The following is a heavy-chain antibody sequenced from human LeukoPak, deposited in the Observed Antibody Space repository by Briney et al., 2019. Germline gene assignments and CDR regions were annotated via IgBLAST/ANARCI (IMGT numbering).Heavy chain of an antibody. Sequence: GGSLRLSCAASGFTFSSYWMSWVRQAPGKGLEWVANIKQDGREKYYVDSVEGRFTISRDNAKNSLYLQMNILRAEDTAVYYCARYSYYDFWSGYWPHDAFDIWGQGTMVTVSS. V-gene: IGHV3-7*01. J-gene: IGHJ3*02. CDR2: IKQDGREK. CDR3: ARYSYYDFWSGYWPHDAFDI. D-gene: IGHD3-3*01. CDR1: GFTFSSYW.